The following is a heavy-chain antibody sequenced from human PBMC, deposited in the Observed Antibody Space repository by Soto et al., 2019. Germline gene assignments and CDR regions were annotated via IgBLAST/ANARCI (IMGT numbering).Heavy chain of an antibody. Sequence: EVQLVESGGGLVKPGGSLRLSCVASGFSFSSYSMNWVRQAPGKGLEWVSSISSSSNYIYYADSVKGRFTISRDNAKNSLYLQMNSLRAEDTAVYYCASGYLDAFDIWGQGTMVTVSS. D-gene: IGHD3-22*01. CDR2: ISSSSNYI. J-gene: IGHJ3*02. V-gene: IGHV3-21*01. CDR1: GFSFSSYS. CDR3: ASGYLDAFDI.